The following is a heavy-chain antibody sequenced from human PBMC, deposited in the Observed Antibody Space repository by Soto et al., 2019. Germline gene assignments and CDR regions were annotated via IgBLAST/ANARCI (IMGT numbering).Heavy chain of an antibody. J-gene: IGHJ3*02. CDR1: GFTFNTYT. CDR2: ISAGGRSI. CDR3: ARSTPENPFDI. V-gene: IGHV3-21*02. D-gene: IGHD4-4*01. Sequence: EVQLVESGGGLVKPGGSLRLSCAASGFTFNTYTMNWVRQAPGKGLGWVSSISAGGRSIYYADSLKGRSTVSRDNAKSSLYLQMNSLRAEDTAVYYCARSTPENPFDIWGQGTVVTVSS.